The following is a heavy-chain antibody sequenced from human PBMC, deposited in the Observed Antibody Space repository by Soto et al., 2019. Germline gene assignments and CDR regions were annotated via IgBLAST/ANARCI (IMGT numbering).Heavy chain of an antibody. V-gene: IGHV3-7*04. CDR2: INEDGIEK. CDR1: GFTFSNFW. CDR3: ARGTSTPGFDY. J-gene: IGHJ4*02. D-gene: IGHD1-1*01. Sequence: EVQLVESGGGLVQPGGSLRLSCAASGFTFSNFWMNWVRQAPGKGLEWVGNINEDGIEKSYVDSVKGRFTTSRDNAERSLYLQLNSLRAEDTAVYYCARGTSTPGFDYLGQGTLVTVSS.